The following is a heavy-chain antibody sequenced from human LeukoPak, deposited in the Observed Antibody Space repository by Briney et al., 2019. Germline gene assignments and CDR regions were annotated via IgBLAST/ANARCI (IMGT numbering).Heavy chain of an antibody. V-gene: IGHV4-39*01. CDR2: IHYSGST. D-gene: IGHD5-18*01. CDR1: GGSISSSSNY. J-gene: IGHJ4*02. CDR3: ASLPGYSYGYGAY. Sequence: SETLSLTCTVSGGSISSSSNYWGWIRQPPGKGLEWIGSIHYSGSTHYNPSLKSRVTIYVDTSKSQFSLQLSSVTAADTAVYYCASLPGYSYGYGAYWGQGTLVTVSS.